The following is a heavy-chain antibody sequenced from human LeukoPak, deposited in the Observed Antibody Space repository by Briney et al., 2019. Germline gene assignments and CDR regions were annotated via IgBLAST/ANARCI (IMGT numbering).Heavy chain of an antibody. D-gene: IGHD3-22*01. CDR3: ASSVVVITTGNAFDI. Sequence: SVKVYCKASGGTFSSYAISWVRQAPGQGLEWMGGIIPIFGTANYAQKFQGRVTITADESTSTAYMELSSLRSEDTAVYYCASSVVVITTGNAFDIWGQGTMVTVSS. CDR1: GGTFSSYA. CDR2: IIPIFGTA. J-gene: IGHJ3*02. V-gene: IGHV1-69*13.